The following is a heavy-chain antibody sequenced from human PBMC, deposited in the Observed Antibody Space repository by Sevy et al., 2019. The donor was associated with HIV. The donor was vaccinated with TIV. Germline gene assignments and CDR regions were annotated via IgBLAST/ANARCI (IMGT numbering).Heavy chain of an antibody. V-gene: IGHV3-66*01. J-gene: IGHJ4*02. Sequence: GGSLRLSCAASGFSVSDNDMNWVRQAPGKGLEWVSLMYHGGARLYADSVRGRFITSRDKSKNTLYLQMNSLRGEDTAVYYCARFSGLLRDFWGQGTLVTVSS. D-gene: IGHD2-21*02. CDR2: MYHGGAR. CDR1: GFSVSDND. CDR3: ARFSGLLRDF.